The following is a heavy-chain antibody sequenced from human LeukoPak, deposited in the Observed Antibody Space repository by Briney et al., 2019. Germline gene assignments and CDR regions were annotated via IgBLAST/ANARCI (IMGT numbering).Heavy chain of an antibody. CDR3: ARGGLPRLFDY. CDR2: IYHSGST. J-gene: IGHJ4*02. V-gene: IGHV4-4*02. Sequence: GSLRLSCTTSGFTFSRFWMSWVRQPPGKGLEWIGEIYHSGSTNYNPSLKSRVTISVDKSKNQFSLKLSSVTAADTAVYYCARGGLPRLFDYWGQGTLVTVSS. D-gene: IGHD5-12*01. CDR1: GFTFSRFW.